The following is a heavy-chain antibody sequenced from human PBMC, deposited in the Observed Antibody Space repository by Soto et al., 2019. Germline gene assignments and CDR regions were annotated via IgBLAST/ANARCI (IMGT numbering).Heavy chain of an antibody. CDR3: ARDSDYGINSGWLDP. CDR2: IWYDGSNK. D-gene: IGHD4-17*01. CDR1: GFTFSNYG. Sequence: QVQLVESGGGVVQPGRSLRLSCAASGFTFSNYGMLWVRQAPGKGLEWVAVIWYDGSNKYYGDSVKGRFSISRDYSKNTLFLQMNSLRAEDTALYYCARDSDYGINSGWLDPWGQGTLVTVSS. J-gene: IGHJ5*02. V-gene: IGHV3-33*01.